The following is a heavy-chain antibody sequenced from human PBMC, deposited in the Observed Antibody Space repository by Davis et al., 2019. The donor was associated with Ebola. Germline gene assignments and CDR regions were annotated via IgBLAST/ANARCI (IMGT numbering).Heavy chain of an antibody. CDR3: AHRHLDGPRGGWNFDF. V-gene: IGHV2-5*02. CDR2: IYWDDDK. Sequence: SGPTLVKPTQTLTLTCTFSGFSLSTSGVAVGWIRQPPGRALEWLALIYWDDDKRYSPSLKTRLTITQDTSKNQVALTMANIDPVDTATYYCAHRHLDGPRGGWNFDFWGQGMLVTVSS. J-gene: IGHJ4*02. D-gene: IGHD3-3*01. CDR1: GFSLSTSGVA.